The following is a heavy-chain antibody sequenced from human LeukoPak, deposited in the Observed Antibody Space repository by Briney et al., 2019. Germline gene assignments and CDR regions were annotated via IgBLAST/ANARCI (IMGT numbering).Heavy chain of an antibody. CDR1: GGSVNSGSFY. Sequence: SETLSLTCTVSGGSVNSGSFYWSWIRQPPGKGLEWIAYIYYSGSTNYNPSLKSRVTISVDTSKNQFSLKLSSVTAADTAVYYCARESVVAGTSRWGQGTLVTVSS. D-gene: IGHD6-19*01. CDR2: IYYSGST. CDR3: ARESVVAGTSR. V-gene: IGHV4-61*01. J-gene: IGHJ4*02.